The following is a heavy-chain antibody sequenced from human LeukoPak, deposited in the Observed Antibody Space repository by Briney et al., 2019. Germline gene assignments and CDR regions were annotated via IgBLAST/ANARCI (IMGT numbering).Heavy chain of an antibody. D-gene: IGHD3-3*01. CDR1: GGSISSSSYY. CDR3: ATTTRAIFGVVTFDY. V-gene: IGHV4-39*07. Sequence: SETLSLTCTVSGGSISSSSYYWGWIRQPPGKGLEWIGSMYYSGSTFHNPSLKSRVTISVDTSKNQFSLKLSSVTAADTAVYYCATTTRAIFGVVTFDYWGQGTLVTVSS. CDR2: MYYSGST. J-gene: IGHJ4*02.